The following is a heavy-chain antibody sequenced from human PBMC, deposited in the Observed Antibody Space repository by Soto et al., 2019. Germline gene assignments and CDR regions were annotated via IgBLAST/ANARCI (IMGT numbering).Heavy chain of an antibody. CDR2: IDPSDSQT. Sequence: GESLKISCKESGYSFAGYWITWVRQKPGKGLEWMGRIDPSDSQTYYSPSFRGHVTISVTKSITTVFLQWSSLRASDTAMYYCARQIYDSDTGPNFQYYFDSWGQGTPVTVSS. V-gene: IGHV5-10-1*01. D-gene: IGHD3-22*01. J-gene: IGHJ4*02. CDR1: GYSFAGYW. CDR3: ARQIYDSDTGPNFQYYFDS.